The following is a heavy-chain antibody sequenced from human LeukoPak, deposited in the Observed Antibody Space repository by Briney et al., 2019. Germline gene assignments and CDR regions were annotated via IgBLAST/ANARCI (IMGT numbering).Heavy chain of an antibody. CDR1: GFTFDDYG. V-gene: IGHV3-23*01. Sequence: GGSLRLSCAASGFTFDDYGMSWVRQAPGKGLEWVSAISGSDGGTYYADSVKGRFTISRDNSKNTLYLQMNSLRAEETAIYYCAKAPVASCRGAFCYPFDCWGQGNLVTVSS. J-gene: IGHJ4*02. D-gene: IGHD2-15*01. CDR2: ISGSDGGT. CDR3: AKAPVASCRGAFCYPFDC.